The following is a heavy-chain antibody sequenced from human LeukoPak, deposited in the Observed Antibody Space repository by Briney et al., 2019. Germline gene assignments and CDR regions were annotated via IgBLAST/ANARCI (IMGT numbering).Heavy chain of an antibody. V-gene: IGHV4-4*07. J-gene: IGHJ5*02. CDR1: GDSISSYY. CDR2: VYVTGST. D-gene: IGHD6-19*01. CDR3: ARDRQWLVDH. Sequence: SETLSLTCTVPGDSISSYYWSWIRLPAGKGLEWIGRVYVTGSTNLNPALQSRVTMSVDTSKNQFSLKLTSVTAADTAVYYWARDRQWLVDHWGQGTLVTVST.